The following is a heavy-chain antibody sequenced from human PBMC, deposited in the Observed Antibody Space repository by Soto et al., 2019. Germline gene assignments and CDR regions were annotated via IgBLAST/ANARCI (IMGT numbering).Heavy chain of an antibody. J-gene: IGHJ4*02. CDR1: GGSISSSSW. CDR3: ARDPGRAVALN. Sequence: ASETLSLTCAVSGGSISSSSWWSLIRQSPGKGLEWIGEIYHSGSTNYNPSLKSRVSISVDTSKNQFSLEINSVTAADTAIYYCARDPGRAVALNWGEGTLVTVSS. CDR2: IYHSGST. D-gene: IGHD6-19*01. V-gene: IGHV4-4*02.